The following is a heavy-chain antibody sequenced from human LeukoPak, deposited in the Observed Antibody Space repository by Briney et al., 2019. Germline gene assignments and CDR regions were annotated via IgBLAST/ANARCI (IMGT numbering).Heavy chain of an antibody. Sequence: SETLSLTCTVSGGSISSNYWSWIRQPAGKGLEWIGRIYTSGSTNYNPSLKSRVTISVDTSKNQFSLKLSSVTAADTAVYYCASSKRWLPFDYWGQGTLVTVSS. CDR2: IYTSGST. D-gene: IGHD5-24*01. J-gene: IGHJ4*02. CDR3: ASSKRWLPFDY. V-gene: IGHV4-4*07. CDR1: GGSISSNY.